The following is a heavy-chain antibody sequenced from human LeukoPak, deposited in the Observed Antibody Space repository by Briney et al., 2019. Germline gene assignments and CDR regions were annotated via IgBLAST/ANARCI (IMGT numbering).Heavy chain of an antibody. Sequence: AGGSLRLSCSASGFTFSSYAMSWVRQAPGKGLEWVSAISGSGGSTYYADSVKGRFTISRDNSKNTLYLQMNSLRAEDTAVYYCAKESGYGGYFDYWGQGTLVTVSS. J-gene: IGHJ4*02. CDR3: AKESGYGGYFDY. CDR1: GFTFSSYA. D-gene: IGHD4-23*01. CDR2: ISGSGGST. V-gene: IGHV3-23*01.